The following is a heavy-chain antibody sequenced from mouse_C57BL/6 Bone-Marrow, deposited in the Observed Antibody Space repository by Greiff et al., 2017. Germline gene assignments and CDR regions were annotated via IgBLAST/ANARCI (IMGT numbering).Heavy chain of an antibody. CDR2: INPSSGYT. J-gene: IGHJ1*03. D-gene: IGHD1-1*01. CDR3: ASSSTVGSSWYCDV. CDR1: GYTFTSYT. V-gene: IGHV1-4*01. Sequence: VQLQQSGAELARPGASVKMSCKASGYTFTSYTMHWVKQRPGQGLEWIGYINPSSGYTKYNQKFKDKATLTADKSSSTAYMQLSSLTSEDSAVYYCASSSTVGSSWYCDVWGTGTTVTVSS.